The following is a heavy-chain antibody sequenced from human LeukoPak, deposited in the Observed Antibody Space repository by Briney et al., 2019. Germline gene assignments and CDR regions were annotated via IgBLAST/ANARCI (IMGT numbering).Heavy chain of an antibody. J-gene: IGHJ4*02. CDR1: GYTFTGYY. Sequence: GASVKVSCKASGYTFTGYYMHWVRQAPGQGLEWMGIINPSGGSTSYAQKFQDRVTMTRDTSTSTVYMELSSLRSEDTAVYYCARDLGCSGGSCYRYFDYWGQGTLVTVSS. CDR3: ARDLGCSGGSCYRYFDY. V-gene: IGHV1-46*01. D-gene: IGHD2-15*01. CDR2: INPSGGST.